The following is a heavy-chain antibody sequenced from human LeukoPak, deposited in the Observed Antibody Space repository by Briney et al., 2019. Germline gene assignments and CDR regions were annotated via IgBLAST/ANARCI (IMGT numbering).Heavy chain of an antibody. CDR1: GFTFSTYG. CDR3: ARGWVFGTGPFDI. CDR2: IRYDGSNK. Sequence: GGSLRLSCAASGFTFSTYGMHWVRQAPGKGLEWVAFIRYDGSNKNHADSVKGRFTISRDNSKNTLYLQMNSLRAEDTAVYYCARGWVFGTGPFDIWGQGTMVTVSS. D-gene: IGHD3-16*01. V-gene: IGHV3-30*02. J-gene: IGHJ3*02.